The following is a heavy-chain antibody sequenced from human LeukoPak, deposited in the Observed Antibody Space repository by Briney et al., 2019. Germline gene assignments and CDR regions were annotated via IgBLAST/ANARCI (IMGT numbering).Heavy chain of an antibody. CDR2: IWHNGNKK. Sequence: PGGSLRLSCETSGFTFSGYGMHWVRQAPGKGLEWVAVIWHNGNKKYYADSVKGRFTISRDNSKNTLYLQMNSLRAEDTAVYYCARVGVGGISSGRTHSYFDYWGQGTLVTVSS. V-gene: IGHV3-33*01. CDR1: GFTFSGYG. J-gene: IGHJ4*02. CDR3: ARVGVGGISSGRTHSYFDY. D-gene: IGHD6-19*01.